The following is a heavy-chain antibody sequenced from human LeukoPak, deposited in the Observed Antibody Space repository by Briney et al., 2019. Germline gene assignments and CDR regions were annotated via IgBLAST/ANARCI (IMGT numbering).Heavy chain of an antibody. V-gene: IGHV3-49*04. CDR2: IRSKAYGGTT. CDR1: GFTFGDYA. CDR3: TRMPAYCGGDCYRAFDY. D-gene: IGHD2-21*02. J-gene: IGHJ4*02. Sequence: GGSLRLSCTASGFTFGDYAVSWVRQAPGKGLEWVGFIRSKAYGGTTEYAASVKGRFTISRDDSKSIAYLQMNSLKTEDTAVYYCTRMPAYCGGDCYRAFDYWGQGTLVTVSS.